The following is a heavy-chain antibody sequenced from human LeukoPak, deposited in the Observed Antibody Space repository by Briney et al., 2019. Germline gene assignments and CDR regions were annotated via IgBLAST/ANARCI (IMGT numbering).Heavy chain of an antibody. V-gene: IGHV1-24*01. CDR2: FDPEDGET. CDR1: GYTLTELS. Sequence: VASVKVSCKVSGYTLTELSMHWVRQAPGKGLEWMGGFDPEDGETIYAQKFQGRVTMTEDTSTDTAYMELSSLRSEDTAVYYCATAGSSIAARDAFDIWGQGTMVTVSS. D-gene: IGHD6-6*01. J-gene: IGHJ3*02. CDR3: ATAGSSIAARDAFDI.